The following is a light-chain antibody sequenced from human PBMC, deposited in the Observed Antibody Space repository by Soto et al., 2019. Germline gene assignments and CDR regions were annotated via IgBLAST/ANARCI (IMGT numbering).Light chain of an antibody. CDR1: KTISIW. Sequence: DIQMTQSPSTLSGSVGDRVTITCRAGKTISIWLAWYQQKPGKAPKLLIYKASTLKSGVPSRFSGSGSGTEFTLTISSLQPDDFATYYCQHYNSYSEAFGQGTKVELK. V-gene: IGKV1-5*03. J-gene: IGKJ1*01. CDR2: KAS. CDR3: QHYNSYSEA.